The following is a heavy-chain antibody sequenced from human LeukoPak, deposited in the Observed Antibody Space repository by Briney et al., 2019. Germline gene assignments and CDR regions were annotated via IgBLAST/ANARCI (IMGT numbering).Heavy chain of an antibody. V-gene: IGHV4-34*01. J-gene: IGHJ4*02. Sequence: SETLSLTCVLHGGSIGGYYWSWIRQSPGKGREWIGEIKHSVNANYNPSLMSRVTISVDTSKTQFSLKMTSVTAADTAVYYCARAINYGSGSYYFDYWGQGALVTVSS. D-gene: IGHD3-10*01. CDR1: GGSIGGYY. CDR3: ARAINYGSGSYYFDY. CDR2: IKHSVNA.